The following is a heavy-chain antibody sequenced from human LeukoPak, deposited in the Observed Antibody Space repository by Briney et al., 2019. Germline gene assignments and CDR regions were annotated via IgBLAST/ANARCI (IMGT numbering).Heavy chain of an antibody. D-gene: IGHD3-10*01. Sequence: ASVKVSCKASGYTFTSYYMHWVRQAPGQGLEWMGIINPSGGSTSYAQKFQGRVTMTRDMSTSTVYMELSSLRSEDTAVYYCARNGVPNYYGSGSYYLGSGYWGQGTLVTVSS. V-gene: IGHV1-46*01. CDR2: INPSGGST. J-gene: IGHJ4*02. CDR1: GYTFTSYY. CDR3: ARNGVPNYYGSGSYYLGSGY.